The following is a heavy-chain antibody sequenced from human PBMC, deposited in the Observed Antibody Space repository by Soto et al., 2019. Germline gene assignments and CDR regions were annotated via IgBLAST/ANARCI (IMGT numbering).Heavy chain of an antibody. D-gene: IGHD6-6*01. V-gene: IGHV1-18*01. CDR2: ISAYNGNT. CDR1: GYTFTSYG. Sequence: ASVKVSCKASGYTFTSYGISWVRQAPGQGLEWMGWISAYNGNTNYAQKLQGRVTMTTDTSTSTAYMELRSLRSDDTAVYYCARVTNKYSSSFDLDYWGQGTLVTVSS. CDR3: ARVTNKYSSSFDLDY. J-gene: IGHJ4*02.